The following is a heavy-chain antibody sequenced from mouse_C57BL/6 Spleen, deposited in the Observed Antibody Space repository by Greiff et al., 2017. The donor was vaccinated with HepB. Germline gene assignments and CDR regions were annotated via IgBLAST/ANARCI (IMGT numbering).Heavy chain of an antibody. CDR2: IYPGNSDT. V-gene: IGHV1-5*01. Sequence: VHVKQSGTVLARPGASVKMSCKTSGYTFTSYWMHWVKQRPGQGLEWIGAIYPGNSDTSYNQKFKGKAKLTAVTSASTAYMERSSLTNEDSAVYYCTTYGNYVFFDYWGQGTTLTVSS. J-gene: IGHJ2*01. CDR1: GYTFTSYW. D-gene: IGHD2-1*01. CDR3: TTYGNYVFFDY.